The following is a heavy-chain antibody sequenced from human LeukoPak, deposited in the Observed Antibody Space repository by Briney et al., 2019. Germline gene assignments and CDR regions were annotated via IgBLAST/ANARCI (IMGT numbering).Heavy chain of an antibody. CDR3: AKGRIMEDGSGSYSPEFDY. V-gene: IGHV3-30*18. CDR1: GFTFSRYG. CDR2: ISYDGGYK. D-gene: IGHD3-22*01. Sequence: PGRSLRLSCAVSGFTFSRYGMHWVRQAPGKGLEWVAVISYDGGYKSYVDSVKGRFTISRDNSKDMVNLQMNSLRADDTAVYYCAKGRIMEDGSGSYSPEFDYWGQGTLVTVSS. J-gene: IGHJ4*02.